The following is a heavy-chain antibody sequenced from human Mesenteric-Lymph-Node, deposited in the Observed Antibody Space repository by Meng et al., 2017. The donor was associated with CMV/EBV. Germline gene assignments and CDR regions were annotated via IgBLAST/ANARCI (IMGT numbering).Heavy chain of an antibody. CDR3: ELRYDSGGYYV. V-gene: IGHV3-74*01. J-gene: IGHJ4*02. Sequence: GESLKISCAPSGSTFNFYWIHWVRQAPGKGLEWVSRINSDGSGINYADSVKGRFSISRDNAKNTLYLQMNSLRVEDTAIYYCELRYDSGGYYVWGQGTVVTSPQ. D-gene: IGHD3-22*01. CDR2: INSDGSGI. CDR1: GSTFNFYW.